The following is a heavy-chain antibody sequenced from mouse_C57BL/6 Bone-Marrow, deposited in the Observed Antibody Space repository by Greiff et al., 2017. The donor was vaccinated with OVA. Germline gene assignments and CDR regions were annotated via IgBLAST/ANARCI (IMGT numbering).Heavy chain of an antibody. V-gene: IGHV1-59*01. CDR1: GYTFTGYW. CDR2: IAPSDSYI. J-gene: IGHJ2*02. Sequence: VQLQQSGAELMKPGASVKLSCKATGYTFTGYWIEWVKQRPGQGLEWIGVIAPSDSYINYNQKFKGRATLTVDTSSSTAYMHLSSLTSEDSAVYYCAHYGSRLYLHYWGQGTSLTVSS. D-gene: IGHD1-1*01. CDR3: AHYGSRLYLHY.